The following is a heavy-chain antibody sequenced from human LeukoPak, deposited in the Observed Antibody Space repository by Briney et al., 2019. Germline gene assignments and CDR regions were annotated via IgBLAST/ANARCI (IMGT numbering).Heavy chain of an antibody. J-gene: IGHJ6*02. CDR3: ARDRGVIKTSYYYYYGMDV. D-gene: IGHD3-10*01. CDR2: IRAYNGNT. Sequence: ASVKVSCKASGYTFTSYGISWVRQAPGQGLEWMGWIRAYNGNTNYAQKLQGRVTMTTDTSTSTAYMELRSLRSDDTAVYYCARDRGVIKTSYYYYYGMDVWGQGTTVTVSS. V-gene: IGHV1-18*01. CDR1: GYTFTSYG.